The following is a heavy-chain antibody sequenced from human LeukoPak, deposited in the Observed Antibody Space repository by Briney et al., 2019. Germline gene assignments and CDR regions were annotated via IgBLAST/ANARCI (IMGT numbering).Heavy chain of an antibody. D-gene: IGHD3-22*01. J-gene: IGHJ4*02. CDR2: ISPSGGNT. CDR3: AKGTYYDSSAYYYASTFDY. CDR1: GFTFSSHG. V-gene: IGHV3-23*01. Sequence: GGTLRLSCAGSGFTFSSHGMDWVRQAPGKGLEWVSGISPSGGNTYYADSVKGRFTISRDNSKNTLYLQMNSLRAEDTAAFYCAKGTYYDSSAYYYASTFDYWGQGTLVTVSS.